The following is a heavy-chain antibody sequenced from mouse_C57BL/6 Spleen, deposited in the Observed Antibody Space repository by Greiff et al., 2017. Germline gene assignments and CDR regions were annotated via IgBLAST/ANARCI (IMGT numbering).Heavy chain of an antibody. D-gene: IGHD2-4*01. J-gene: IGHJ4*01. Sequence: QVQLQQPGAELVKPGASVKLSCKASGYTFTSYWMQWVKQRPGQGLEWIGEIDPSDSYTNYNQKFKGKATLTVDTSSSTAYMQLSSLTSEDSAVYYCARWKDDYDKAMDYWGQGTSVTVSS. V-gene: IGHV1-50*01. CDR3: ARWKDDYDKAMDY. CDR2: IDPSDSYT. CDR1: GYTFTSYW.